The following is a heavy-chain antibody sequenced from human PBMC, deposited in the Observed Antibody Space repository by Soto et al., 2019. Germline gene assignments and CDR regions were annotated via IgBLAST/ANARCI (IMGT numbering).Heavy chain of an antibody. J-gene: IGHJ5*02. D-gene: IGHD2-2*01. CDR1: GFTFSNYA. Sequence: GGSLRLSCAASGFTFSNYAMHWVRQAPGKGLEWVADISYDGRKKYYADSVKGRFTISRDNAKNTLYLQMNSLRAEDTAVYYCARPLTGYQLHLWGQGTLVTVSS. V-gene: IGHV3-30*04. CDR2: ISYDGRKK. CDR3: ARPLTGYQLHL.